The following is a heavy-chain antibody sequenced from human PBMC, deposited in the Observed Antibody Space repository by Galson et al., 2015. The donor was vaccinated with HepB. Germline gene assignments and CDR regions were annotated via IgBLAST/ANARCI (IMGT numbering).Heavy chain of an antibody. CDR2: IYPGDSDT. Sequence: QSGAEVKKPGESLKISCKGSGYSFTSYWIGWVRQMPGKGLEWMGIIYPGDSDTRYSPSFQGQVTISADKSISTAYLQWSSLKASDTAMYYCARRGYYYDSSGYYYAPDYWGQGTLVTVSS. J-gene: IGHJ4*02. CDR1: GYSFTSYW. CDR3: ARRGYYYDSSGYYYAPDY. D-gene: IGHD3-22*01. V-gene: IGHV5-51*03.